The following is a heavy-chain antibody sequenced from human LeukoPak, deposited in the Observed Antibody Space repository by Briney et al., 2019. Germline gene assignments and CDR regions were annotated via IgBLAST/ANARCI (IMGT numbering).Heavy chain of an antibody. V-gene: IGHV1-8*01. Sequence: ASVKVSCKASGYTFTSYDINGVRQATGQGLGGLGWMNPYTRNTGYAQKFQGTVTLTRNTSISTASMELSSLRSEDTAVYYCARTSLSSGWYGVYYYYMDVWGKGTTVTVSS. CDR3: ARTSLSSGWYGVYYYYMDV. CDR1: GYTFTSYD. D-gene: IGHD6-19*01. CDR2: MNPYTRNT. J-gene: IGHJ6*03.